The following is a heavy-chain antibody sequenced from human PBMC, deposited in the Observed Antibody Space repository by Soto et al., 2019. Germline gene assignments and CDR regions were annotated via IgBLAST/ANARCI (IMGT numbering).Heavy chain of an antibody. CDR2: ISGTGGST. D-gene: IGHD4-17*01. V-gene: IGHV3-23*01. Sequence: GGSLRLSCAASGFIFSNDAMSWVRQAPGKGLEWVSSISGTGGSTHYLDSVKGRFTISRDNSKNTLYLQMSSLRAEDTAVYYCAKDYPEINYGRGQGTLVTVSS. CDR3: AKDYPEINYG. J-gene: IGHJ4*02. CDR1: GFIFSNDA.